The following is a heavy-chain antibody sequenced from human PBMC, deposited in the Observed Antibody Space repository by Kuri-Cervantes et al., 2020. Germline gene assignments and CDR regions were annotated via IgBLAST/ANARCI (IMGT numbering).Heavy chain of an antibody. CDR3: SLCESGSLGRAVPGGDY. J-gene: IGHJ4*02. V-gene: IGHV3-7*01. CDR2: IKKDGSQK. Sequence: GGSLRLSCAASGFTFSSYAMHWVRQAPGKGLEWVANIKKDGSQKSYVGSVKGRFTISRDNAKKLLYLQMNSLRAEDTAVYYCSLCESGSLGRAVPGGDYWGQGTLVTVSS. CDR1: GFTFSSYA. D-gene: IGHD5-12*01.